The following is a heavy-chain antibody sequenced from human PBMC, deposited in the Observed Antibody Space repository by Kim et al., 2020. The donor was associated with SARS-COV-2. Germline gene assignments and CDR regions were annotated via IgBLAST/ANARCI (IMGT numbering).Heavy chain of an antibody. CDR1: GYTFTSYA. Sequence: ASVKVSCKASGYTFTSYAMHWVRQAPGQRLEWMGWINAGNGNTKYSQKFQGRVTITRDTSASTAYMELSSLRSEDTAVYYCARDGQWVATTWGDWFDPWGQGTLVTVSS. J-gene: IGHJ5*02. CDR2: INAGNGNT. V-gene: IGHV1-3*01. CDR3: ARDGQWVATTWGDWFDP. D-gene: IGHD5-12*01.